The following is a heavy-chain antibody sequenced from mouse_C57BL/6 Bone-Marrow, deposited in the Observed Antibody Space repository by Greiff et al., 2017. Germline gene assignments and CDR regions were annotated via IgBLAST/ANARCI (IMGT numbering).Heavy chain of an antibody. CDR1: GFTFTDYY. V-gene: IGHV7-3*02. CDR3: ASGSRAWFAY. CDR2: IRNKANGYTT. Sequence: DVKLVESGGGLVQPGGSLRLSCATSGFTFTDYYMSWVRQPPGKALEWLGFIRNKANGYTTEYSASVKGRFTISRDNSQSILYLQMYTLRAEDSATYYCASGSRAWFAYWGQETLVTVSA. J-gene: IGHJ3*01. D-gene: IGHD3-3*01.